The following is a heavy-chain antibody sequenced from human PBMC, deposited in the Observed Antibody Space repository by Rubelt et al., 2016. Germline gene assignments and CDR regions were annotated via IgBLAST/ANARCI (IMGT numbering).Heavy chain of an antibody. Sequence: GFSVSSYYINWVRQAPGKGLEWVSGIYSGGITYYADSVKGRFTISRDNSKSTVYLQMNSLRAEDTAVYYCARDHRVWAGAFDIWGQGTLVTVSS. J-gene: IGHJ3*02. CDR3: ARDHRVWAGAFDI. CDR1: GFSVSSYY. CDR2: IYSGGIT. D-gene: IGHD1-14*01. V-gene: IGHV3-66*01.